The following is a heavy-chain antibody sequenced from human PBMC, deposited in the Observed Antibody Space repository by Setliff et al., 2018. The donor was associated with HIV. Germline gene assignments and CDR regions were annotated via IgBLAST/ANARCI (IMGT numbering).Heavy chain of an antibody. D-gene: IGHD3-9*01. J-gene: IGHJ4*02. CDR1: GDSISSYY. Sequence: SETLSLTCTVSGDSISSYYWTWIRQPPGKGLDWLGNIYYSGSTNFNPSLKGRVTISLDSSKNQFSLKLNSVTAADTAMYYCARGNPDYDILTGYWSHYFDYWGRGTLVTVSS. CDR3: ARGNPDYDILTGYWSHYFDY. CDR2: IYYSGST. V-gene: IGHV4-59*01.